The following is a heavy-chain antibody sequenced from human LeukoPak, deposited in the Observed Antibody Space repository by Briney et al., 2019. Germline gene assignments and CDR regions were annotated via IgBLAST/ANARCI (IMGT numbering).Heavy chain of an antibody. Sequence: SETLSLTCAVYGGSFSGYYLSWIRQPPGKGLEWIGEISHSGSTNYNPSLKNRVTISVDTSKNQFSLKLSSVTAADTAVYYCARVEVAVADYWGQGTLVTVSS. J-gene: IGHJ4*02. D-gene: IGHD6-19*01. CDR3: ARVEVAVADY. CDR1: GGSFSGYY. V-gene: IGHV4-34*01. CDR2: ISHSGST.